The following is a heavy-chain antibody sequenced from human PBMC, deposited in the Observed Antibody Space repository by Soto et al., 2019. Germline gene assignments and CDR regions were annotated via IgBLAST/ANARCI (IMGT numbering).Heavy chain of an antibody. Sequence: QLQLVESGGNVVQPGRSLRLSCAASGFTFTTYAMHWVRQAPGTGLEWLAIISHDGNFEYYADSVKGRFTISRDDSKNTIYLQMNSLGGDDSGGYFCARGGAMSAALSFGMDVWGQGTTVSVSS. CDR1: GFTFTTYA. CDR2: ISHDGNFE. CDR3: ARGGAMSAALSFGMDV. D-gene: IGHD3-16*01. V-gene: IGHV3-33*01. J-gene: IGHJ6*02.